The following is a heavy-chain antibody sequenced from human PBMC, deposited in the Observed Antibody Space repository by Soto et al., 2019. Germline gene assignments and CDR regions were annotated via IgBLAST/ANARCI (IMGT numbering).Heavy chain of an antibody. CDR2: ISGSGDTT. V-gene: IGHV3-23*01. Sequence: LRLSCAASGFTFSTYAMSWVRQAPGKGLEWVSAISGSGDTTYYANSVKGRFTISRDNSKNTLYLQMNSLRAEDTAVYYCAKDTGADYWGQGTVVTVSS. CDR3: AKDTGADY. J-gene: IGHJ4*02. D-gene: IGHD3-10*01. CDR1: GFTFSTYA.